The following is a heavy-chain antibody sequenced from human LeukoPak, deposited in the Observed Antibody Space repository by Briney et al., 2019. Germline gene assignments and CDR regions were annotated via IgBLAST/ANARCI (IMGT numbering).Heavy chain of an antibody. CDR3: ARGGIAARPDWWFDP. CDR2: ISAYNGNT. CDR1: GYTFTSYG. Sequence: ASAKVSCKASGYTFTSYGISWVRQAPGQGLEWMGWISAYNGNTNYAQKLQGRVTMTTDTSTSTAYMELRSLRSDDTAVYYCARGGIAARPDWWFDPWGQGTLVTVSS. V-gene: IGHV1-18*01. J-gene: IGHJ5*02. D-gene: IGHD6-6*01.